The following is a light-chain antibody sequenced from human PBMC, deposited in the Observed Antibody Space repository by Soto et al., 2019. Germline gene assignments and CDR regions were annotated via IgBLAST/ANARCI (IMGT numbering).Light chain of an antibody. J-gene: IGKJ3*01. CDR2: WAS. V-gene: IGKV4-1*01. CDR1: PSVLYSSNNKHY. Sequence: DIVMTQSPDSLAVSLGERATINCKSSPSVLYSSNNKHYLAWYQQKPGQPPKLLLYWASTRESGVPDRFSGSGSGTYFTLNISSLQAENVAVYYCQQDSSTPEFTFGPGTKVDIK. CDR3: QQDSSTPEFT.